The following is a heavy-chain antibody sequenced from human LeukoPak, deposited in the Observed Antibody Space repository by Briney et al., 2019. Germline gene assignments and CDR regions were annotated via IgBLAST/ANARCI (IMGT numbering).Heavy chain of an antibody. Sequence: SETLSLTCTVSGASINSYYFSWIRQPAGKGLEWIGRVFSDGATDYNPSLQSRVTMSLDTSKNQVSLKLSSVAAADTAVYYCARTFCSGGNCFHFDYWGQGTLVTVSS. CDR2: VFSDGAT. J-gene: IGHJ4*02. CDR1: GASINSYY. V-gene: IGHV4-4*07. D-gene: IGHD2-15*01. CDR3: ARTFCSGGNCFHFDY.